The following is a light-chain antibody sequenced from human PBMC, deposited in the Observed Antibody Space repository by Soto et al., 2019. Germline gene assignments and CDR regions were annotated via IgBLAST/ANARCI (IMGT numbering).Light chain of an antibody. CDR1: SSDVGGYNY. Sequence: QSALTQPPSASGCPGQSVTISCTGTSSDVGGYNYVSWYQQHPGKAPKLMIYEVSKRPSGVPDRFSGSKSGNTASLTVSGLQAEDEADYYCSSYAGSNVVVFGTGTKVTVL. CDR2: EVS. J-gene: IGLJ1*01. CDR3: SSYAGSNVVV. V-gene: IGLV2-8*01.